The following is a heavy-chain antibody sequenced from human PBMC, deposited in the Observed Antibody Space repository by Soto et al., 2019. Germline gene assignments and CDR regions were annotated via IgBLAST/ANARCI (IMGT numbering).Heavy chain of an antibody. CDR2: ISGSGST. D-gene: IGHD6-13*01. J-gene: IGHJ4*02. V-gene: IGHV3-23*01. CDR3: AKHSSWYDVVDY. Sequence: GGSLRLSCAASGFTFSSYAMSWVRQAPGKGLEWVSAISGSGSTYYADSVKGRFTISRDNSKNTLYLQMKSLRAEDTAVYHCAKHSSWYDVVDYWGQGTLVTSPQ. CDR1: GFTFSSYA.